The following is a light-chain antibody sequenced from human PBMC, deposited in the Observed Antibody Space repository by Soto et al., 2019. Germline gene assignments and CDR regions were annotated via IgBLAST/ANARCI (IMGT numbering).Light chain of an antibody. CDR1: QSVSSY. V-gene: IGKV3-11*01. Sequence: EIVLTQSPATLSLSPGERATLSCRASQSVSSYLAWYQQKVGQAPRLLIYDASNRATGIPARFSGSGSGTDFTLTISYLEPEDFAVYYCQQRSNWPRTFGQGTKVEIK. CDR2: DAS. CDR3: QQRSNWPRT. J-gene: IGKJ1*01.